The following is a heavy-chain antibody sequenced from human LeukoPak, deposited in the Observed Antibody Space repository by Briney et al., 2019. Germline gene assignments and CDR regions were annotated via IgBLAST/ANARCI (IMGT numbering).Heavy chain of an antibody. D-gene: IGHD3-3*01. Sequence: PGGSLRLSCAASGFTFSSYSMNWVRQAPGKGLEWVSSISSSSSYIYYADSVKGRFTISRDNAKNSLYLQMNSLRAEDTAVYYCARDPSLVGDYYYMDVWGKGTTVTVSS. J-gene: IGHJ6*03. V-gene: IGHV3-21*01. CDR2: ISSSSSYI. CDR3: ARDPSLVGDYYYMDV. CDR1: GFTFSSYS.